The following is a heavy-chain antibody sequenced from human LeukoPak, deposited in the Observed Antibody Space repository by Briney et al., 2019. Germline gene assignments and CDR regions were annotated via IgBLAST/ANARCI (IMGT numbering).Heavy chain of an antibody. J-gene: IGHJ4*02. CDR3: ARGSTYYDILPGYQEWAYFDY. CDR1: GYTFTGYY. CDR2: INPNSGGT. Sequence: ASVKVSCKASGYTFTGYYMHWVRQAPGQGLEWMGRINPNSGGTNYAQKFQGRVTMTRDTSISTAYMELSRLRSDDTAVYYCARGSTYYDILPGYQEWAYFDYWGQGTLVTVSS. D-gene: IGHD3-9*01. V-gene: IGHV1-2*06.